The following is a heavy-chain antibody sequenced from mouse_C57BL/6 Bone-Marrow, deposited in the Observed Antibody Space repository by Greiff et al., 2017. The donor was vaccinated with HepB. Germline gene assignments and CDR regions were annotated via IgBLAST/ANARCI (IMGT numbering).Heavy chain of an antibody. J-gene: IGHJ4*01. V-gene: IGHV5-12*01. D-gene: IGHD3-3*01. CDR3: ARHRGFPYYYAMDY. CDR2: ISNGGGST. CDR1: GFTFSDYY. Sequence: DVHLVESGGGLVQPGGSLKLSCAASGFTFSDYYMYWVRQTPEKRLEWVAYISNGGGSTYYPDTVKGRFTISRDNAKNTLYLQMSRLKSEDTAMYYCARHRGFPYYYAMDYWGQGTSVTVSS.